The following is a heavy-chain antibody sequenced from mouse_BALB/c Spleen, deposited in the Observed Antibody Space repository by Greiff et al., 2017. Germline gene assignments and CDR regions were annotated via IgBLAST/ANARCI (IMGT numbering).Heavy chain of an antibody. V-gene: IGHV5-6*01. CDR3: ARPTTVEGTWFAY. D-gene: IGHD1-1*01. J-gene: IGHJ3*01. CDR2: ISSGGSYT. Sequence: DVQLVESGGELAKPGGSLKLSCAASGFTFSSYGMSWVRQTPDKRLEWVATISSGGSYTYYPDSVKGRFTISRDNAKNTLYLQMSSLKSEDTAMFYCARPTTVEGTWFAYWGQGTLVTVSA. CDR1: GFTFSSYG.